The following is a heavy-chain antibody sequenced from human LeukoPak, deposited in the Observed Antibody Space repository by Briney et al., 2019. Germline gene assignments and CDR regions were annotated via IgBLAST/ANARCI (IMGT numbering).Heavy chain of an antibody. CDR3: AKDQARYSSSSYYYMDV. J-gene: IGHJ6*03. D-gene: IGHD6-13*01. CDR1: GFTFGSYS. Sequence: PGGSLRLSCAASGFTFGSYSMNWVRQAPGKGLEWVSSISSSSSYIYYADSVKGRFTISRDNSKNTLYLQMNSLRAEDTAVYYCAKDQARYSSSSYYYMDVWGKGTTVTVSS. V-gene: IGHV3-21*01. CDR2: ISSSSSYI.